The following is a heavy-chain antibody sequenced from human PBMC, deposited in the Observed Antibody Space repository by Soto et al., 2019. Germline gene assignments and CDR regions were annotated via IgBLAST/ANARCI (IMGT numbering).Heavy chain of an antibody. CDR2: ISAFKGNT. D-gene: IGHD6-13*01. J-gene: IGHJ4*02. CDR3: ARGGSSRYEVDS. CDR1: GYAFTSYG. V-gene: IGHV1-18*01. Sequence: VQLVQSGAEVKEPRASVKVSCKASGYAFTSYGISWVRQAAGQGLEWMGWISAFKGNTNYAQKLQGRVTMTTDTSMRTAYMDLRSLRSDDTAVYYCARGGSSRYEVDSWGQGTLVTVSS.